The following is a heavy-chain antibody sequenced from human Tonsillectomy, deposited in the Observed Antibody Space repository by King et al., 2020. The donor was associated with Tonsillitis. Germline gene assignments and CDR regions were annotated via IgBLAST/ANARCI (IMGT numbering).Heavy chain of an antibody. D-gene: IGHD3-10*01. J-gene: IGHJ4*02. V-gene: IGHV4-59*01. CDR1: GGSISSYY. Sequence: MQLQESGPGLVKPSETLSLTCTVSGGSISSYYWSWIRQPPGKGLEWIGYIYYSGSTNYNPSLQSRVTISVDTSKNQFSLKLSSVTAADTAVYYCARHRGLLYNYFDYWGQGTLVTVSS. CDR2: IYYSGST. CDR3: ARHRGLLYNYFDY.